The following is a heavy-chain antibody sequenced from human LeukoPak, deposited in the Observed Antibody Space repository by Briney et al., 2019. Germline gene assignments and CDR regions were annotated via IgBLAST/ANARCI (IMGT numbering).Heavy chain of an antibody. V-gene: IGHV3-74*01. D-gene: IGHD1-26*01. CDR3: ARDGWELRFGIRY. CDR2: INSDGSST. J-gene: IGHJ4*02. Sequence: PGGSLRLSCAASGFTFSSYWMHWVRQAPVKGLVWVSRINSDGSSTSYADSVKGRFTISRDNAKNTLYLQMNSLRAEDTAVYYCARDGWELRFGIRYWGQGTLVTVSS. CDR1: GFTFSSYW.